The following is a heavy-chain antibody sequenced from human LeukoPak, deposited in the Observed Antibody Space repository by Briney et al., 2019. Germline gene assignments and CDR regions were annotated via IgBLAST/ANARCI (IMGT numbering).Heavy chain of an antibody. Sequence: SETRSFTCTVSGGSISSSSYYWGWIRQPPGKGLEWIGSIYYSGSTYYNPSLKSRVTISVDTSKNQFSLKLSSVTAADTAVYYCARHIEVVAAPYYYMHVWGKGTTVTVSS. J-gene: IGHJ6*03. CDR1: GGSISSSSYY. CDR2: IYYSGST. V-gene: IGHV4-39*01. D-gene: IGHD2-15*01. CDR3: ARHIEVVAAPYYYMHV.